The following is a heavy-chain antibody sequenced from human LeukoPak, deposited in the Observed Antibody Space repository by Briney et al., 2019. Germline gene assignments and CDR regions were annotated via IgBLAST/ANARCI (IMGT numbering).Heavy chain of an antibody. Sequence: GESLKISCKGSGYSFTSYWIGWVRQMPGKGLEWMGIIYPGDSDTRYSPSFQGQVSISVDKSTSTAFMQWSSLKASDSGIYYCVRSAEKATMVGFGPWGQGTLVTVSS. J-gene: IGHJ5*02. V-gene: IGHV5-51*01. CDR1: GYSFTSYW. CDR3: VRSAEKATMVGFGP. CDR2: IYPGDSDT. D-gene: IGHD5-24*01.